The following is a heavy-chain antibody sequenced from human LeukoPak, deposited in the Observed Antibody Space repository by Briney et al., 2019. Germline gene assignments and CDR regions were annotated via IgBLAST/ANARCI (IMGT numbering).Heavy chain of an antibody. V-gene: IGHV4-59*01. Sequence: PSETLSLTCTVSGGSISSYYWRWIRQPPGKGLEWIGYIYYSGSTNYNPSLKSRVTISVDTSKNQFSLKLSSVTAADTAVYYCARDRDGYSYWGQGTLVTVSS. D-gene: IGHD5-24*01. J-gene: IGHJ4*02. CDR1: GGSISSYY. CDR3: ARDRDGYSY. CDR2: IYYSGST.